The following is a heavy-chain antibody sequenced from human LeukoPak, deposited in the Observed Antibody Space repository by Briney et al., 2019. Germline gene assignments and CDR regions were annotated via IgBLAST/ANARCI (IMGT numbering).Heavy chain of an antibody. CDR3: ARGAGADIAVVVASNYYFDY. D-gene: IGHD2-15*01. V-gene: IGHV3-30*02. J-gene: IGHJ4*02. CDR2: IRYDGSNK. Sequence: GGSLRLSCAASGFTFSSYGMHWVRQAPGKGLEGVAFIRYDGSNKYYADSVKGRFTISRDNSKNTLYLQMNSLRAEDTAVYYCARGAGADIAVVVASNYYFDYWGQGTLVAVSS. CDR1: GFTFSSYG.